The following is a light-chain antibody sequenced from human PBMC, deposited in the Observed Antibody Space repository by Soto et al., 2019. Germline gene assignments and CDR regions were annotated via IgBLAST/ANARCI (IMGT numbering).Light chain of an antibody. CDR2: GAS. CDR1: QSVTINY. CDR3: QQYGSSPFT. Sequence: PGTLSLSPGERATLSCRASQSVTINYLAWYQQKPGQAPRLLVYGASTRATGIPDRFSGSGSGTDFTLTINRLEPEDFAVYYCQQYGSSPFTFGPGT. V-gene: IGKV3-20*01. J-gene: IGKJ3*01.